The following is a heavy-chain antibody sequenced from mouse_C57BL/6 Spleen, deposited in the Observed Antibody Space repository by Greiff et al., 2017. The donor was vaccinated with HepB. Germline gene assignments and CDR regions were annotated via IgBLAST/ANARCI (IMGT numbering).Heavy chain of an antibody. CDR1: GYTFTSYW. Sequence: QVQLQQPGAELVMPGASVKLSCKASGYTFTSYWMHWVKQRPGQGLEWIGEIDPSDSYTNYKQNFKGKSTLTEDKSSSTAYMQRSSLTSEDTAVSYSAKAREITNFDYWGQGTTLTVSS. V-gene: IGHV1-69*01. CDR3: AKAREITNFDY. J-gene: IGHJ2*01. D-gene: IGHD2-4*01. CDR2: IDPSDSYT.